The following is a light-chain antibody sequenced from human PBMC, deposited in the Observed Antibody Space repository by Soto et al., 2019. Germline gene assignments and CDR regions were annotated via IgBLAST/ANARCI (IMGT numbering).Light chain of an antibody. Sequence: EIVMTQSPATLSVSPGERVTLSCMASQSVSSNLGWYQQKPGQTPRLLIYDASTRATGIPGRFSGSGSGTEFTLTISSLQSEDFAVYYCQQYNNWPPVTFGQGTKVDTK. V-gene: IGKV3-15*01. CDR3: QQYNNWPPVT. CDR2: DAS. J-gene: IGKJ1*01. CDR1: QSVSSN.